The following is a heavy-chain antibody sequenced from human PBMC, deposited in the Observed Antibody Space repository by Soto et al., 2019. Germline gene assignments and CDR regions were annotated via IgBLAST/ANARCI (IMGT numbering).Heavy chain of an antibody. CDR2: ISHTGTA. J-gene: IGHJ4*02. D-gene: IGHD6-6*01. V-gene: IGHV4-39*07. CDR3: AAPPRY. Sequence: SETLSLTCTVSGGSLSDNDYYWSWIRQPPGKGLEWIGTISHTGTAYYNPSLESRVAISVDTSENQFSLDLSSVTAADTAVYYCAAPPRYWGQGTLVTVSS. CDR1: GGSLSDNDYY.